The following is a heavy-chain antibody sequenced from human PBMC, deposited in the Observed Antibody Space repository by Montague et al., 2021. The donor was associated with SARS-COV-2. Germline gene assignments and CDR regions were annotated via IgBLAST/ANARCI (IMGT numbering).Heavy chain of an antibody. D-gene: IGHD7-27*01. V-gene: IGHV3-30-3*01. CDR2: ISYDGSNK. CDR3: ARVGPSLGLDP. CDR1: GFTFSSYA. Sequence: SLRLSCSASGFTFSSYAMHWVRQAPGKGLEWVAVISYDGSNKYSXDSVKGRFTISRDNSKDTLYLQMNSLRAEDTAVYYCARVGPSLGLDPWGQGTLVTVSS. J-gene: IGHJ5*02.